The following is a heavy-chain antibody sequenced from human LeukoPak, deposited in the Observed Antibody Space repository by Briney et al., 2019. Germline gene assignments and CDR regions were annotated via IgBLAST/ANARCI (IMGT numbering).Heavy chain of an antibody. Sequence: PGGSLRLSCAASGFTFSSYSMNWVRQAPGKGLEWVSSISSSSSYIYYADSVKGRFTISGDNAKNSLYLQMNSLRAEDTAVYYCARDAAGESSGWYADWYFDLWGRGTLVTVSS. J-gene: IGHJ2*01. D-gene: IGHD6-19*01. V-gene: IGHV3-21*01. CDR1: GFTFSSYS. CDR2: ISSSSSYI. CDR3: ARDAAGESSGWYADWYFDL.